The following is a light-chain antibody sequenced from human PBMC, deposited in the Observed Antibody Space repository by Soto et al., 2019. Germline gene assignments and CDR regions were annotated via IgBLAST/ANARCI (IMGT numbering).Light chain of an antibody. J-gene: IGLJ7*01. CDR2: LNSDGSH. CDR1: SGHSSYG. Sequence: QPVLTQSPSASASLGASVKLTCTLSSGHSSYGIAWHQQQPEKGPRYLMKLNSDGSHSKGDGIPDRLSGSSSGAERYLTISSLQSEDEADYYCQTWGTGIPVFGGGTQLTVL. CDR3: QTWGTGIPV. V-gene: IGLV4-69*01.